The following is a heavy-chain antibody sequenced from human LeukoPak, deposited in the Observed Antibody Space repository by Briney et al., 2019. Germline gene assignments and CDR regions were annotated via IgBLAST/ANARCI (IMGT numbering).Heavy chain of an antibody. Sequence: SVKVSCKASGGTFSSYAISWVRQAPGQGLEWMGRIIPILGIANYAQKFQGRVTITADKSTSTAYMELSSLRSEDTAVYYCAREIPLGYNFDYWGQGTLVTVSS. CDR3: AREIPLGYNFDY. V-gene: IGHV1-69*04. D-gene: IGHD3-16*01. J-gene: IGHJ4*02. CDR1: GGTFSSYA. CDR2: IIPILGIA.